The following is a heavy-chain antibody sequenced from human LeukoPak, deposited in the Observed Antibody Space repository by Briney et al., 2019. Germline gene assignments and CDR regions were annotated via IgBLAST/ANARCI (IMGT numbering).Heavy chain of an antibody. D-gene: IGHD1-26*01. V-gene: IGHV3-48*03. Sequence: GGSLRLSCAASGFTFSSYEMNWVRQAPGKELEWVSYISSSGSTIYYADSVKGRFTISRDNAKNSLYLQMDSLRVEDTAVYYCARDPYSGNYGAYYYYYMDVWGKGTTVTISS. J-gene: IGHJ6*03. CDR1: GFTFSSYE. CDR3: ARDPYSGNYGAYYYYYMDV. CDR2: ISSSGSTI.